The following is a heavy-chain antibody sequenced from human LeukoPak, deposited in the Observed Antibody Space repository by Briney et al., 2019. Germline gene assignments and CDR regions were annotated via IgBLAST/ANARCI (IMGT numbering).Heavy chain of an antibody. J-gene: IGHJ4*02. V-gene: IGHV4-30-2*01. CDR1: GGSISSGGYS. D-gene: IGHD6-19*01. CDR3: ARERYSSGWYDY. CDR2: IYHSGST. Sequence: SQTQSLTCAVSGGSISSGGYSWSWIRQPPGKGLEWIGYIYHSGSTYYNPSLKSRVTISVDRSKNQFSLKLSSVTAADTAVYYCARERYSSGWYDYWGQGTLVTVSS.